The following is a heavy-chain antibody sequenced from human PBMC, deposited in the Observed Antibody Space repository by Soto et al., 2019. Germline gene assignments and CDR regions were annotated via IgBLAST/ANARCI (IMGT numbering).Heavy chain of an antibody. CDR1: GVPISSGGYF. CDR3: ARHEEYCRSTTCPFDS. Sequence: SETLSLTCSVSGVPISSGGYFWNWIRHRPGKGLEWIGNIHYSGNTDYSPSLKSRVTISVDTSKNQFSLQLTSVTAADTAVYFCARHEEYCRSTTCPFDSWGQGPLVTVSS. CDR2: IHYSGNT. D-gene: IGHD2-2*01. V-gene: IGHV4-31*03. J-gene: IGHJ4*02.